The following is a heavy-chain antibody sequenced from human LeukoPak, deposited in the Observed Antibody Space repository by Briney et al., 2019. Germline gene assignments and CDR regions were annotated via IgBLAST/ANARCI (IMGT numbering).Heavy chain of an antibody. CDR2: ISYDGSNK. Sequence: GGSLRLSCAASGFTFSSYGMHWVRQAPGKGLEWVAVISYDGSNKYYADSVKGRFTISRDNSKNTLYLQMNSLRAEDTAVYYCAKDLRDSSSWLGDFDYWGRGTLVTVSS. CDR1: GFTFSSYG. CDR3: AKDLRDSSSWLGDFDY. D-gene: IGHD6-13*01. V-gene: IGHV3-30*18. J-gene: IGHJ4*02.